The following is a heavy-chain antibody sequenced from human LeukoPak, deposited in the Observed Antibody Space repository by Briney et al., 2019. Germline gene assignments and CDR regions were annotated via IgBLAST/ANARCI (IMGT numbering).Heavy chain of an antibody. Sequence: SETLSLTCTVSCGSISSYYWSWIRQPPGKGLEWIGYIYYSGSTNYNPSLKSRVTISVDTSKNQFSLKLSSVTAADTAVYYCARGDTAMVFDYWGQGTLVTVSS. D-gene: IGHD5-18*01. CDR2: IYYSGST. V-gene: IGHV4-59*01. CDR1: CGSISSYY. CDR3: ARGDTAMVFDY. J-gene: IGHJ4*02.